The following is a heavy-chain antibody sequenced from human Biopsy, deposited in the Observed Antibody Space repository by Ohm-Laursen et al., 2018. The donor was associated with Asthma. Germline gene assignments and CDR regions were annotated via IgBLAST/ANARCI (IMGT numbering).Heavy chain of an antibody. V-gene: IGHV1-18*01. D-gene: IGHD3-10*01. CDR2: ISVYNGNT. J-gene: IGHJ6*02. Sequence: ASVKVSCKTSGYTFNSDGITWVRQAPGQGLEWMGWISVYNGNTKVAQKLQDRVTTITDTSTSTAYMELRSLRSDDTAVYFCARAVDYSHYYGIDVWGQGTTVTVS. CDR3: ARAVDYSHYYGIDV. CDR1: GYTFNSDG.